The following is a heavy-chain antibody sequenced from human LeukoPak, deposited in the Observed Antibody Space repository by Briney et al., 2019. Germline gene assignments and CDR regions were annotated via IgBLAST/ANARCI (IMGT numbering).Heavy chain of an antibody. Sequence: EASVKVSCKASGYTITGNYMHWVRQAPGQGLEWMGWIDANNDGSIYAQKFQGRVTMTRDTSINTAYMELSRLRSDDTAVYYCARKRGVGVDTNAFDMWGQGTMDTVSS. CDR3: ARKRGVGVDTNAFDM. V-gene: IGHV1-2*02. J-gene: IGHJ3*02. D-gene: IGHD3-3*01. CDR1: GYTITGNY. CDR2: IDANNDGS.